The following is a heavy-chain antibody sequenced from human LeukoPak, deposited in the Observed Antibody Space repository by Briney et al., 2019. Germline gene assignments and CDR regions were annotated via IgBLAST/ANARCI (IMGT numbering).Heavy chain of an antibody. Sequence: GGSLRLSCEASGFTFTTYWIHWVRQGPGKGLVWVSRIKYDGSTSNYADSVKGRFTISRDNAKNTVYLQMNSLRVEDTAVYYCAKDWGQVPASISGHWGQGTLVTVSS. CDR1: GFTFTTYW. CDR3: AKDWGQVPASISGH. CDR2: IKYDGSTS. J-gene: IGHJ1*01. V-gene: IGHV3-74*01. D-gene: IGHD2-2*01.